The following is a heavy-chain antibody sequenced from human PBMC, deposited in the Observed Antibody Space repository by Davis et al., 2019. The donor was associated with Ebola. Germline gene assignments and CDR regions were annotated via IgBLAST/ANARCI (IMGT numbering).Heavy chain of an antibody. CDR3: ARQYSSGWSTWYFDL. V-gene: IGHV5-10-1*01. Sequence: GGSLRLSCAASGFTFSTAWISWVRQMPGKGLEWMGRIDPSDSYTNYSPSFQGHVTISADKSISTAYLQWSSLKASDTAMYYCARQYSSGWSTWYFDLWGRGTLVTVSS. J-gene: IGHJ2*01. CDR2: IDPSDSYT. D-gene: IGHD6-19*01. CDR1: GFTFSTAW.